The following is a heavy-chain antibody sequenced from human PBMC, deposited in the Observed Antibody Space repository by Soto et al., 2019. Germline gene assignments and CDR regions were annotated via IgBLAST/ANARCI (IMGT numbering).Heavy chain of an antibody. Sequence: QVQLVQSGAEVKKPGASVKVSCKASGYAFSQFYIHWMRQAPGQGLEWMGWINPYSGRTKFAQNFQGWVTMTRDTSIKTVYMELSGPKSDATAVYYCARESGGTTATLDYYYFYMDVWGKGTTVTVSS. V-gene: IGHV1-2*04. CDR1: GYAFSQFY. CDR3: ARESGGTTATLDYYYFYMDV. D-gene: IGHD4-17*01. CDR2: INPYSGRT. J-gene: IGHJ6*03.